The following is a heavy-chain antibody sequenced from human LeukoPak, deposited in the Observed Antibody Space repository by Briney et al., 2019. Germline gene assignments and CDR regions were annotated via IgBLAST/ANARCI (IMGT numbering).Heavy chain of an antibody. CDR2: ISSSGYYI. Sequence: KSGGSLRLSCAASGFTFRSHTINWVRQAPGKGLEWVSSISSSGYYIYYADSVKGRFTISRDNAKNSLYLQMDSLRAEDTAMYYCAREGGTYSSNLDYFDYWGQGTLVTVSS. CDR1: GFTFRSHT. CDR3: AREGGTYSSNLDYFDY. J-gene: IGHJ4*02. V-gene: IGHV3-21*01. D-gene: IGHD6-13*01.